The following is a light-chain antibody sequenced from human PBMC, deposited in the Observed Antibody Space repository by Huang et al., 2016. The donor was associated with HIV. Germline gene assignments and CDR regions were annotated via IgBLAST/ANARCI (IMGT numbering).Light chain of an antibody. J-gene: IGKJ3*01. CDR2: DAS. Sequence: EIVLTQSPATLSLSPGERATLSCRASQSVFNYLAWYQQKPGQAPRLLIYDASNRATGIPARFSGSGCERDFTLTISSLEPESFGVYYCQQRNNWPLTCGTGTKVDIK. CDR3: QQRNNWPLT. CDR1: QSVFNY. V-gene: IGKV3-11*02.